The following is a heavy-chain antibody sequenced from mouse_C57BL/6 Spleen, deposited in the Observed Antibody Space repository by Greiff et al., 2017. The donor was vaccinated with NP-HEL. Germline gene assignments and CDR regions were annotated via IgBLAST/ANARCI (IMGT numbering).Heavy chain of an antibody. CDR3: ARVTTVVPSYWFDY. CDR1: GYTFTSYW. Sequence: QVQLQQPGAELVKPGASVKLSCKASGYTFTSYWMHWVKQRPGQGLEWIGMIHPNSGSTNYNEKFKSKATLTVDKSSSTAYMQLSSLTSEDSAVYYCARVTTVVPSYWFDYWAKAPLSQSPQ. D-gene: IGHD1-1*01. V-gene: IGHV1-64*01. CDR2: IHPNSGST. J-gene: IGHJ2*01.